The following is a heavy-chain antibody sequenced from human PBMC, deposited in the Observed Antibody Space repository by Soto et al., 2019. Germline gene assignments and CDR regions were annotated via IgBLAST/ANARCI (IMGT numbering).Heavy chain of an antibody. J-gene: IGHJ6*02. CDR3: ARGGVGSSGYYCGYYYYGMDV. CDR1: GGSISSYY. CDR2: IYYSGST. V-gene: IGHV4-59*01. D-gene: IGHD3-22*01. Sequence: SETLSLTCTVSGGSISSYYWSWIRQPPGKGLEWIGYIYYSGSTNYNPSLKGRVTISVDTSKNQFSLKLSSVTAADTAVYYCARGGVGSSGYYCGYYYYGMDVWGQGTTVTVSS.